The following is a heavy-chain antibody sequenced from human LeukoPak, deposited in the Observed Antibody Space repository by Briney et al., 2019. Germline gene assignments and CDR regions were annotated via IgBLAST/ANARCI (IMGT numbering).Heavy chain of an antibody. J-gene: IGHJ4*02. CDR2: IYYSGST. V-gene: IGHV4-38-2*02. Sequence: PSETLSLICTVSGYSISSGYYWGWIRQPPGKGLEWIGSIYYSGSTYYNPSLKSRVTISVDTSKNQFSLKLSSVTAADTAVYYCARGSLSLPFGYWGQGTLVTVSS. CDR1: GYSISSGYY. D-gene: IGHD3-16*01. CDR3: ARGSLSLPFGY.